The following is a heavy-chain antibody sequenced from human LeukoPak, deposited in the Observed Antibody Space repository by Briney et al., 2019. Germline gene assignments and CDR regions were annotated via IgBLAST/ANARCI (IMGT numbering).Heavy chain of an antibody. V-gene: IGHV3-33*01. D-gene: IGHD3-10*01. CDR3: ARQRGGFGGNYYYYMDV. Sequence: PGRSLRLSCAASGFTFSSSVMHWVRQAPGKGLEWVAVIWFDGSNKYYADSAKGRFTISRDNSKNTLYLQMNSLRAEDTAVYYCARQRGGFGGNYYYYMDVWGKGTTVTVSS. CDR1: GFTFSSSV. J-gene: IGHJ6*03. CDR2: IWFDGSNK.